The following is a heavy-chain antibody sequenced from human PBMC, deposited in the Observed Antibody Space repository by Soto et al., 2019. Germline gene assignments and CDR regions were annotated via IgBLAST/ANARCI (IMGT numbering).Heavy chain of an antibody. CDR1: GYPFTIYA. CDR2: INPGNGDT. J-gene: IGHJ4*02. Sequence: AAVKVSCKASGYPFTIYAIHWVRQAPGQSLEWMGWINPGNGDTKYSQIFQGRVTITWDTSARTAYMDLSSLISEDTADYYCARDSSSSRSFDYWGQGARVTVSS. CDR3: ARDSSSSRSFDY. D-gene: IGHD6-6*01. V-gene: IGHV1-3*01.